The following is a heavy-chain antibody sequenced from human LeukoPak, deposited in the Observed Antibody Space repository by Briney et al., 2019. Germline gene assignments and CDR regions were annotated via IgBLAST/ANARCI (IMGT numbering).Heavy chain of an antibody. CDR2: IYRSGST. D-gene: IGHD3-22*01. CDR3: ARDPDYYDSSGYNYFDY. V-gene: IGHV4-38-2*02. J-gene: IGHJ4*02. CDR1: GDSFNSHY. Sequence: SETLSLTCTVSGDSFNSHYWNWIRQPPGKGLEWIGSIYRSGSTYYNPSLKSRVTISVDTSKNQFSLKLSSVTAADTAVYYCARDPDYYDSSGYNYFDYWGQGTLVTVSS.